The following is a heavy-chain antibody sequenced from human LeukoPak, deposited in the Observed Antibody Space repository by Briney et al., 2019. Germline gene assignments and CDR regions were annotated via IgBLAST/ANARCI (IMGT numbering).Heavy chain of an antibody. CDR1: GYSFGDYG. D-gene: IGHD1-26*01. CDR2: IIPIFGTA. CDR3: ARVGATGNRAFDI. Sequence: GASVKVSCKASGYSFGDYGFSWVRQAPGQGLEWMGGIIPIFGTANYTKKFEGRVTITTDESTSTAYMELSSLRSEDTAVYYCARVGATGNRAFDIWGQGTMVTVSS. J-gene: IGHJ3*02. V-gene: IGHV1-69*05.